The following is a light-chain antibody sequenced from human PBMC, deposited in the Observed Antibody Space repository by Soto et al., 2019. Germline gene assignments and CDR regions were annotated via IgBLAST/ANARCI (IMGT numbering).Light chain of an antibody. CDR3: QQYDIWPRT. CDR1: QTISSN. V-gene: IGKV3-15*01. CDR2: GAS. J-gene: IGKJ3*01. Sequence: EIVMTQSPATLSVSPGERATFSCRASQTISSNLAWYQQKPGQAPRLLIYGASTRATGIPARFSGSGSGTEFTLTISSLQSEDFTIYYCQQYDIWPRTFGPGTKVDIK.